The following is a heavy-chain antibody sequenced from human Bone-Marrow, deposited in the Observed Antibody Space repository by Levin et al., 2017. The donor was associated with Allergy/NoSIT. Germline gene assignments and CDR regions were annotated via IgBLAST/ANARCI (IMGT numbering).Heavy chain of an antibody. Sequence: SQTLSLPCTVSGGSISSYYWSWIRQPPGKGLEWIGYIYYSGSTNYNPSLKSRVTISVDTSKNQFSLKLSSVTAADTAVYYCARRLLGGSYSLDWFDPWGQGTLVTVSS. CDR3: ARRLLGGSYSLDWFDP. CDR1: GGSISSYY. J-gene: IGHJ5*02. CDR2: IYYSGST. V-gene: IGHV4-59*08. D-gene: IGHD2-21*01.